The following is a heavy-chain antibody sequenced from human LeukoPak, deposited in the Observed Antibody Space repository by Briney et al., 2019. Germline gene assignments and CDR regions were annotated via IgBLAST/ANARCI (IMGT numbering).Heavy chain of an antibody. Sequence: GGSLRLSCAASGFTFSSYSMNWVRRAPGKGLEWVSSISRSSSYIYYADSVKGRFTISRDNAKNSLYLQINSLRAEDTAVYYCARDGAATGTDFDYWGQGTLVTVSS. J-gene: IGHJ4*02. CDR2: ISRSSSYI. CDR1: GFTFSSYS. D-gene: IGHD6-13*01. V-gene: IGHV3-21*01. CDR3: ARDGAATGTDFDY.